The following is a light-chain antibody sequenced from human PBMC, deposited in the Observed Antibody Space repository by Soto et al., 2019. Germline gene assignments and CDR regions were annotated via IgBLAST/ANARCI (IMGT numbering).Light chain of an antibody. J-gene: IGLJ2*01. CDR1: SSDVGGYNH. CDR2: EVS. Sequence: QSALTQPASVSGSPGQSITISCTGSSSDVGGYNHVSWYQQHPGKAPKLMIYEVSNRPSGVSNRFSGSKSGNTASLTISGLQAEDEADYYCSSYTTSTTRIIFGGGTKLTDL. CDR3: SSYTTSTTRII. V-gene: IGLV2-14*01.